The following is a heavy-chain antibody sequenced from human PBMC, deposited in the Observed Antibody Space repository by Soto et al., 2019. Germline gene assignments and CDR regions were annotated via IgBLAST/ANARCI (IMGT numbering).Heavy chain of an antibody. CDR3: ARLVPGGTRSSA. CDR2: IIPIFGTA. J-gene: IGHJ4*02. Sequence: SVKVSCKASGGTFSSYAISWVRQAPGQGLEWMGGIIPIFGTANYAQKFQGRVTITADESTSTAYMELSSLRSEDTAVYYCARLVPGGTRSSAWGQGTLVTVSS. V-gene: IGHV1-69*13. CDR1: GGTFSSYA. D-gene: IGHD2-15*01.